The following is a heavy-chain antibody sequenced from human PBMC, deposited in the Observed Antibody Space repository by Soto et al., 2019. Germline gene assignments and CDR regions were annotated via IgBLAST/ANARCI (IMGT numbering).Heavy chain of an antibody. CDR2: INAYNGNT. J-gene: IGHJ4*02. V-gene: IGHV1-18*01. CDR1: GYTFTSYG. D-gene: IGHD6-19*01. Sequence: ASVKVSCKASGYTFTSYGISWVRQAPGQGLEWMGWINAYNGNTNYAQKLQGRVTMTTDTSTSTAYMALRSLRSDDTAVYYCARNPVAGTYFDYWGQGALVTVSS. CDR3: ARNPVAGTYFDY.